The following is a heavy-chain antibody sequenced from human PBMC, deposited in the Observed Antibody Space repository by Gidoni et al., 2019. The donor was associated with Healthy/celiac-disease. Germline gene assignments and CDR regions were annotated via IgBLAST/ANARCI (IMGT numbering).Heavy chain of an antibody. D-gene: IGHD3-3*01. CDR2: IYHSRTT. CDR1: GGSIHSGGHC. J-gene: IGHJ3*02. CDR3: ARAKIRGGYDFGKAFDI. Sequence: QLQLQESGSGLVKPSQTLSLTCTVAGGSIHSGGHCWNWIRQAPGKGLEWIGNIYHSRTTYYNPSLKSRVTISLDRSKNHFSLMLTSVTATDTAVYYWARAKIRGGYDFGKAFDIWGQGTMVIVSS. V-gene: IGHV4-30-2*01.